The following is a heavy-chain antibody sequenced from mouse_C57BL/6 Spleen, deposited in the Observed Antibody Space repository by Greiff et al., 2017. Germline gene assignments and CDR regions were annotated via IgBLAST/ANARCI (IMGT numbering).Heavy chain of an antibody. CDR1: GYTFTSYW. D-gene: IGHD2-3*01. CDR2: INPSNGGT. V-gene: IGHV1-53*01. CDR3: ARDDGYYEDWFAY. Sequence: QVQLQQPGTELVKPGASVKLSCKASGYTFTSYWMHWVKQRPGQGLEWIGNINPSNGGTNYNEKFKSKATLSVDKSSSTAYMQLSSLTSEDSAVYYCARDDGYYEDWFAYWGQGTLVTVSA. J-gene: IGHJ3*01.